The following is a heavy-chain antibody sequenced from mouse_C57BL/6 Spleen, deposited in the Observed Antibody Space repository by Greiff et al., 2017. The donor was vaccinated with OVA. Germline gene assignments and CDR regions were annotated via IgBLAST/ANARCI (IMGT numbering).Heavy chain of an antibody. Sequence: QVTLKVSGPGILQPSQTPSLALTFSGISLRTSVMGLSWPRNPSGNALEWLACIWNNNNYYNLSLKSRLTISKHTSNFPVFLKLTSVDTADSTTYDGAWREQFCYYGSGLDYWGQGTTLTVSS. CDR2: WNNNNY. V-gene: IGHV8-2*01. CDR3: WREQFCYYGSGLDY. CDR1: ISLRTSVMGL. D-gene: IGHD1-1*01. J-gene: IGHJ2*01.